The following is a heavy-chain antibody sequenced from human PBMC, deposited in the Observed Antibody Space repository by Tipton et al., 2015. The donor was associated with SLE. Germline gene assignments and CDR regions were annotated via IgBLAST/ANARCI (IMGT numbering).Heavy chain of an antibody. CDR3: ARVCAYHDSTGYCLFDN. Sequence: QLVQSGPEVKKPGASVKVSCKASGYTFTSYYIHWVRQAPGQGLEWMGIINPSGGSTSYAQKFQGRVTMTRDTSTSTVYMELTSLRSDDTAVYYCARVCAYHDSTGYCLFDNWGQGTLVTVSS. V-gene: IGHV1-46*01. J-gene: IGHJ4*02. CDR1: GYTFTSYY. D-gene: IGHD3-22*01. CDR2: INPSGGST.